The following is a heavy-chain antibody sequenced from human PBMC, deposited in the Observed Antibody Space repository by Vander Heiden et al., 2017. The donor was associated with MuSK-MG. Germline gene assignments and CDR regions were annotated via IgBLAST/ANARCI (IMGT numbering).Heavy chain of an antibody. CDR2: ISWNGGRI. Sequence: EVQLVESGGGWVQPGRSLRLSCAASGFALDDSGMHWVRQAPGKGLEWVSGISWNGGRIAYADSAKGRFTISRDNAQKSLYLQMNSLRVEDTAVYYCAKDTLAVENGGTFDYWGQGTLVTVSS. CDR1: GFALDDSG. D-gene: IGHD6-19*01. V-gene: IGHV3-9*01. J-gene: IGHJ4*02. CDR3: AKDTLAVENGGTFDY.